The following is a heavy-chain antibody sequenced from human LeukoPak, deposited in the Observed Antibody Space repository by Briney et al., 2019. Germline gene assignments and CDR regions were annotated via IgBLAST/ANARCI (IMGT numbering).Heavy chain of an antibody. Sequence: TSETLSLTCTVSGGSISGSSYYWGWIRQPPGTWLYCIASLSYSASPYYNPSLNSLLTISVDTSKNQFSLKLNSVTATDTAVYYCARHYGPWGQGTLVTVSS. J-gene: IGHJ4*02. CDR1: GGSISGSSYY. CDR3: ARHYGP. V-gene: IGHV4-39*01. D-gene: IGHD3-10*01. CDR2: LSYSASP.